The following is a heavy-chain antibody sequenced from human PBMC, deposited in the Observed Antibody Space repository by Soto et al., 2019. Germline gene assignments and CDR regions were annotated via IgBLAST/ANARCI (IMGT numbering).Heavy chain of an antibody. J-gene: IGHJ5*02. V-gene: IGHV3-9*01. CDR3: ARGGSGALTAAAGRTNWFDP. CDR1: GFTFDDYA. Sequence: EVQLVESGGGVVQPGRSLRLSCTGSGFTFDDYAMYWVRQRPGAGLEWVAGISWSSGNIAHADSVKGRFTVSRDNDMSSLYLQMNSLRVEDTAMSYCARGGSGALTAAAGRTNWFDPWGQGTLVIVSS. CDR2: ISWSSGNI. D-gene: IGHD6-13*01.